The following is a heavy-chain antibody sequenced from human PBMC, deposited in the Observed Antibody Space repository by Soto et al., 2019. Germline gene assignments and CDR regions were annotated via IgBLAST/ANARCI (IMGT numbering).Heavy chain of an antibody. D-gene: IGHD2-2*01. CDR3: AKFGGVVAPAGHFDY. V-gene: IGHV3-23*01. CDR2: ISASGGNT. Sequence: PGGSLRLSCAASGFSFSNHAMTWVRQAPGKGLEWVSTISASGGNTYHADSVKGRFTISRDNSKNTLSLQMNSVRADDTALYYCAKFGGVVAPAGHFDYWGQGTLVTVSS. CDR1: GFSFSNHA. J-gene: IGHJ4*02.